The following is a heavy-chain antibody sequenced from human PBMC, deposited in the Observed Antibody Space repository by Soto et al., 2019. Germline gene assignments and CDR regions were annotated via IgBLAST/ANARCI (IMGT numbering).Heavy chain of an antibody. CDR2: INAGNGNT. D-gene: IGHD2-15*01. CDR3: ARELQGLYYFDY. J-gene: IGHJ4*02. Sequence: AASVKVSCKASGYTFISYAIHWVRQAPGQRLEWMGWINAGNGNTKYSQKFQGRVTITRDTSASTAYMELTSLRSEETAVYYCARELQGLYYFDYWGQGNLVTVSS. V-gene: IGHV1-3*01. CDR1: GYTFISYA.